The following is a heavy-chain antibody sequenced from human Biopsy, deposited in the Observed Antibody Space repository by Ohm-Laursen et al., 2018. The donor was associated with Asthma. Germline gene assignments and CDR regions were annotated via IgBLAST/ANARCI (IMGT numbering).Heavy chain of an antibody. V-gene: IGHV4-39*01. Sequence: SETLSLTCSLSSGSGGYMRSGNYYWGWIRQPPGKGLEWIESIYYSGTTYYNPSLKSRVTVSADTSKNQFSLNLTSVTAADTAVYYCVRGSSSWHHGPFHYYYGLDVWGQGTTATVSS. CDR2: IYYSGTT. CDR1: SGSGGYMRSGNYY. J-gene: IGHJ6*02. D-gene: IGHD6-13*01. CDR3: VRGSSSWHHGPFHYYYGLDV.